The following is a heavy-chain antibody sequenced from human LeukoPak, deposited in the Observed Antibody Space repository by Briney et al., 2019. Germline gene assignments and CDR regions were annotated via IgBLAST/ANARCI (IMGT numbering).Heavy chain of an antibody. CDR1: GGSFSGYY. CDR2: INHSGST. V-gene: IGHV4-34*01. D-gene: IGHD3-22*01. CDR3: ARGLRKLLRLFDY. J-gene: IGHJ4*02. Sequence: SETLSLTCAVYGGSFSGYYWSWIRQPPGKGLEWIGEINHSGSTNYNPSLKSRVTISVDTSKNQFSLKLSSVTAADTAVYYCARGLRKLLRLFDYWGQGTLVTVPS.